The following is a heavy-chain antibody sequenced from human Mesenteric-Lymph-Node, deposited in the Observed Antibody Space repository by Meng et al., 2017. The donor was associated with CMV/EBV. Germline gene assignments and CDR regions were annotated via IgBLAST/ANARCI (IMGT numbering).Heavy chain of an antibody. CDR2: IYHTGST. CDR1: GVSINSDY. V-gene: IGHV4-38-2*02. Sequence: SETLSLTCAVSGVSINSDYWTWIRQPPGKGLEWIGSIYHTGSTYSNPSLKSRVTMSVDTSKNQFSLKLSSVTAADTAVYYCARDLNGVTIFGVVSPHFDYWGQGTLVTVSS. CDR3: ARDLNGVTIFGVVSPHFDY. J-gene: IGHJ4*02. D-gene: IGHD3-3*01.